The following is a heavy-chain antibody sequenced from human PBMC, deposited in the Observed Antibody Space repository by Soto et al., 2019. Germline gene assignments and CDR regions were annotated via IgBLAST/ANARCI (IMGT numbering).Heavy chain of an antibody. CDR3: ARDLGGWPDY. J-gene: IGHJ4*02. CDR2: INAGNGNT. V-gene: IGHV1-3*01. D-gene: IGHD2-15*01. Sequence: GASVKASCKDSGYSFTSYAMHWVRQAPGQRLERMEWINAGNGNTKYSQKFQGRVTITRDTSASTAYMELSSLKSEDTAVYYCARDLGGWPDYWGQGTLVTVSS. CDR1: GYSFTSYA.